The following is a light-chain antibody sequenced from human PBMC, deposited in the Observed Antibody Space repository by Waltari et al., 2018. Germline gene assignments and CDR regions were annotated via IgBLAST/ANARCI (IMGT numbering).Light chain of an antibody. CDR1: QSVTDNH. J-gene: IGKJ1*01. CDR3: QQYSSSPRT. Sequence: EIVLTQSPGTLSLSPGERATLSCRASQSVTDNHLAWYQQKPGQAPRLLIYGVSSRATGIPDRISGSGSGTDFTLTISRLEPEDYAVYYCQQYSSSPRTFGQGTKVEIK. V-gene: IGKV3-20*01. CDR2: GVS.